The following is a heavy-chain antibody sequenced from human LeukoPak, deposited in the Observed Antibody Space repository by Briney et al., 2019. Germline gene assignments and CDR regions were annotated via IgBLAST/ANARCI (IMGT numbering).Heavy chain of an antibody. CDR3: ARGSNGAFDY. D-gene: IGHD4/OR15-4a*01. Sequence: PGGTLRLSCAASGFAFSNYGMNWVRQAPGKGLEWVSGITGSGGTTYYADSVKSRFTISRDNAKNSLYLQMNSLIAEDTAIYYCARGSNGAFDYWGQGTLVTVSS. J-gene: IGHJ4*02. CDR2: ITGSGGTT. CDR1: GFAFSNYG. V-gene: IGHV3-23*01.